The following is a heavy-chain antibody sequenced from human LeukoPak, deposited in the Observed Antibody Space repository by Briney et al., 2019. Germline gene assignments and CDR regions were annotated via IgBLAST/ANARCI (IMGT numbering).Heavy chain of an antibody. V-gene: IGHV3-53*01. D-gene: IGHD5-18*01. CDR1: GFTVSSNY. Sequence: GGSLRLSCAASGFTVSSNYMSWVRQAPGRGLEWVSVIYSGGSTYYADSVKGRFTISRDNSKNTLYLQMNSLRAEDTAVYYCARVGGYSYGWPPPFDYWGQGTLVTVSS. CDR3: ARVGGYSYGWPPPFDY. CDR2: IYSGGST. J-gene: IGHJ4*02.